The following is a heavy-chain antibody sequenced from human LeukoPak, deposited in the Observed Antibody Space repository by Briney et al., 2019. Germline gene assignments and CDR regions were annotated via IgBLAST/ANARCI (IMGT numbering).Heavy chain of an antibody. CDR1: GFTFNSYA. CDR3: ARDSGYDYVGYYYGMDV. D-gene: IGHD5-12*01. V-gene: IGHV3-64*01. CDR2: ISSNGGSA. Sequence: GRSLRLSCAPSGFTFNSYAMHCVRQAPGKGLEYVSAISSNGGSAYYANSVKGRFTISRDNSKNTLYLQMGSLRAEDMAVYYCARDSGYDYVGYYYGMDVWGQGTTVTVSS. J-gene: IGHJ6*02.